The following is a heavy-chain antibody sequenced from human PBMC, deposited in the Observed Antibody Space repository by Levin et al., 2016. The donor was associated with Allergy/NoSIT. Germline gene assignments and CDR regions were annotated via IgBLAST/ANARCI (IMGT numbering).Heavy chain of an antibody. V-gene: IGHV1-2*02. CDR1: GYTFTDHF. CDR2: INPNSGGS. CDR3: ARYQWMRLWWGGAFEI. J-gene: IGHJ3*02. D-gene: IGHD5-18*01. Sequence: ASVKVSCKASGYTFTDHFIHWVRQAPGQGLEWMGWINPNSGGSNSTQKFQDRVTMTRDASVSTFYMELSRLRSDDTAVYYCARYQWMRLWWGGAFEIWGQGTMVTVSS.